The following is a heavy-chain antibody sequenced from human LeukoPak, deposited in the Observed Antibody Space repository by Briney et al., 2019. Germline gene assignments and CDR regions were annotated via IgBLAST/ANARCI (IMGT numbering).Heavy chain of an antibody. J-gene: IGHJ3*02. D-gene: IGHD3-22*01. CDR3: ARGLFLSGYLDAFDI. Sequence: GGSLRLSCAASGFTFSSYAMSWVRQAPGKGLEWVSAISGSGGNTYYADSVKGRCTISRDNSKNTLYLQMNSLRVEDTAVYYCARGLFLSGYLDAFDIWGQGTVVTVSS. CDR2: ISGSGGNT. CDR1: GFTFSSYA. V-gene: IGHV3-23*01.